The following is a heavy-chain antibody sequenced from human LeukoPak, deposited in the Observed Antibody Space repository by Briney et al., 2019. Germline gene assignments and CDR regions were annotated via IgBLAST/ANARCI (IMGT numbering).Heavy chain of an antibody. CDR2: ISSSSSCI. D-gene: IGHD3-10*01. Sequence: GGSLRLSCAASGFTFSSYSMNWVRQAPGKGLEWVSSISSSSSCIYYADSVKGRFTISRDNAKNSLYLQMNSLRAEDTAVYYCATMTSYYYGSGSPNWFDPWGQGTLVTVSS. V-gene: IGHV3-21*01. CDR3: ATMTSYYYGSGSPNWFDP. J-gene: IGHJ5*02. CDR1: GFTFSSYS.